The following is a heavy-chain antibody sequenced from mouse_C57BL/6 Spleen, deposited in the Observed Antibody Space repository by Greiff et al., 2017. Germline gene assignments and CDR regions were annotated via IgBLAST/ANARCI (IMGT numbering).Heavy chain of an antibody. Sequence: EVQLVESGPGLVKPSQSLSLTCSVTGYSITSGYYWNWIRQFPGNKLEWMGYINYDGSNNYNPSLKNRIAITRDTSKNRFFLKLNSVTTEDTATYYCARVDLPRVFDVWGTGTTVTVSS. CDR2: INYDGSN. CDR3: ARVDLPRVFDV. CDR1: GYSITSGYY. V-gene: IGHV3-6*01. D-gene: IGHD1-1*02. J-gene: IGHJ1*03.